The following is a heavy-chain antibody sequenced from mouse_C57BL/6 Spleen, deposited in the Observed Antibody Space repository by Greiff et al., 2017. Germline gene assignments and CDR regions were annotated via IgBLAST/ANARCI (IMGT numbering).Heavy chain of an antibody. J-gene: IGHJ2*01. D-gene: IGHD1-1*01. V-gene: IGHV1-61*01. CDR3: ARRPYYYGSSYYY. Sequence: QVQLQQPGAELVRPGSSVKLSCKASVYTFTSYWMDWVKQRPGQGLEWIGNIYPSDSETHYNQKFKDKATLTVDKSSSTAYMQLSSLTSEDSAVYYCARRPYYYGSSYYYWGQGTTLTVAS. CDR2: IYPSDSET. CDR1: VYTFTSYW.